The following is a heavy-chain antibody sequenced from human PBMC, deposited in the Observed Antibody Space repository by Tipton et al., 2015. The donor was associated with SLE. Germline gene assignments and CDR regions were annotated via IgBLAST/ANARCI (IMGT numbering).Heavy chain of an antibody. CDR1: GFTFSSYG. J-gene: IGHJ4*02. Sequence: SGFTFSSYGMHWVRQAPGKGLEWVANIKQDGSEKYYVDSVKGRFTISRDNAKNSLYLQMNSLRAEDTAVYYCARGEVGALDYWGQGTLVAVSS. CDR3: ARGEVGALDY. CDR2: IKQDGSEK. V-gene: IGHV3-7*01. D-gene: IGHD1-26*01.